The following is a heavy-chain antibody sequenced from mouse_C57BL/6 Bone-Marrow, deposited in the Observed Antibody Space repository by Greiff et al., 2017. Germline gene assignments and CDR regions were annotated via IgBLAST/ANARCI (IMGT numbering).Heavy chain of an antibody. D-gene: IGHD1-1*01. V-gene: IGHV1-64*01. CDR3: ARRGITTVVTYYYAMDY. J-gene: IGHJ4*01. CDR2: IHPNSGST. Sequence: VQLQQPGAELVKPGASVKLSCKASGYTFTSYWMHWVKQRPGQGLEWIGMIHPNSGSTNYNEKFKSKATLTVDKSSSTAYMQLSRLTSEDSAVYYCARRGITTVVTYYYAMDYWGQGTSVTVSS. CDR1: GYTFTSYW.